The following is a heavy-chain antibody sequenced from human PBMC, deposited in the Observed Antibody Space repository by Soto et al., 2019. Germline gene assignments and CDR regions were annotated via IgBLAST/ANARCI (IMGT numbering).Heavy chain of an antibody. Sequence: SVKVSCKASGGTFSSYTISWVRQAPGQGLEWMGRIIPILGIANYAQKFQGRVTITADKSTSTAYMELSSLRSEDTAVYYCASVGFTMVRGVIIPLGAFDIWGQGTMVTVSS. D-gene: IGHD3-10*01. CDR2: IIPILGIA. V-gene: IGHV1-69*02. J-gene: IGHJ3*02. CDR1: GGTFSSYT. CDR3: ASVGFTMVRGVIIPLGAFDI.